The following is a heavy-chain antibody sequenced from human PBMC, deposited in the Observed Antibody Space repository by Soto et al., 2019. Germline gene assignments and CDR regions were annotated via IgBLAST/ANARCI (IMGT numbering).Heavy chain of an antibody. CDR1: GGSVSGFY. CDR3: ARDQEFFHARDV. Sequence: SETMSLTCTVSGGSVSGFYWNWIRQSPGKGLEWIGYMYYTGTSRYNPSLKSRVSMSVDTSKNQFSLNLTSVTAADTAVYYCARDQEFFHARDVWGQGTTGTVS. CDR2: MYYTGTS. V-gene: IGHV4-59*02. J-gene: IGHJ6*02.